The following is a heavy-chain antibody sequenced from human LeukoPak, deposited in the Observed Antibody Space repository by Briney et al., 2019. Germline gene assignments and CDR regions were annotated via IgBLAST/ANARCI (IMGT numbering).Heavy chain of an antibody. V-gene: IGHV1-69*05. J-gene: IGHJ3*02. CDR2: IIPIFGTA. D-gene: IGHD1-26*01. CDR1: GGTFSSYA. Sequence: ASVKVSCKASGGTFSSYAISWVRQAPGQGLEWMGGIIPIFGTANYAQKFQGRVTITTDESTSTAYMELSSLRSEDTAVFYCARDQEPAFDIWGQGTMVTVSS. CDR3: ARDQEPAFDI.